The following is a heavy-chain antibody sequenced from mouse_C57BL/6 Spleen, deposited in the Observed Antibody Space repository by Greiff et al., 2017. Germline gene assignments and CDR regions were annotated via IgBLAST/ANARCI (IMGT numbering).Heavy chain of an antibody. CDR1: GYTFTDYY. Sequence: QVQLQQSGAELVRPGASVKLSCKASGYTFTDYYINWVKQRPGQGLEWIARIYPGSGNTYYNEKFKGKATLTAEKSSSTAYMQLSSLTSEDSAVYFCARDTMVTPYAYWGQGTLVTVSA. V-gene: IGHV1-76*01. CDR2: IYPGSGNT. D-gene: IGHD2-2*01. J-gene: IGHJ3*01. CDR3: ARDTMVTPYAY.